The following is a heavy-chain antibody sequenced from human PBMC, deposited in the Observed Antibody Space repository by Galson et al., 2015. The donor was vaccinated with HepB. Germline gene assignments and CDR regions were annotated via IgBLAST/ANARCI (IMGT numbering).Heavy chain of an antibody. D-gene: IGHD6-13*01. CDR1: GYTFTSYY. J-gene: IGHJ4*02. CDR3: ARAMAAAGTRDFDY. CDR2: INPSGGTT. Sequence: SVKVSCKASGYTFTSYYLHWVRQAPGQGLEWMGIINPSGGTTSYAQKFQGRVTMTRDTSTTTVYMELSSLRSEDTAVYYCARAMAAAGTRDFDYWGQGALVTVPS. V-gene: IGHV1-46*03.